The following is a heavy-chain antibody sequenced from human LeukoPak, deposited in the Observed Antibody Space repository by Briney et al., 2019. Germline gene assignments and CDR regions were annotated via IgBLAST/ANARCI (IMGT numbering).Heavy chain of an antibody. CDR3: ARGIGCSSTSCYTDDAFDI. Sequence: ASVKVSCKASGYTFTSYDINWVRQATGQGLESMGWMNPNSGNTGYAQKYQGRVTITRNTSISTAYMELSSLRSEDTAVYYCARGIGCSSTSCYTDDAFDIWGQGTMVTVSS. J-gene: IGHJ3*02. CDR1: GYTFTSYD. D-gene: IGHD2-2*02. CDR2: MNPNSGNT. V-gene: IGHV1-8*03.